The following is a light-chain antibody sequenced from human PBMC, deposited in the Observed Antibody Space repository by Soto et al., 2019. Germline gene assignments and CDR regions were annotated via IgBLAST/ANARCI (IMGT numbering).Light chain of an antibody. J-gene: IGKJ1*01. V-gene: IGKV3-20*01. CDR1: QNVDSNY. Sequence: EIVLTQSPGTLSLSPGERATLSCRASQNVDSNYLAWYQQKPGQAPRLLIYGASTRATGIPARFTGSGSGTDFTLTISRLEPEDFAVYYCQQYVSSPWAFGQGTKVDIK. CDR3: QQYVSSPWA. CDR2: GAS.